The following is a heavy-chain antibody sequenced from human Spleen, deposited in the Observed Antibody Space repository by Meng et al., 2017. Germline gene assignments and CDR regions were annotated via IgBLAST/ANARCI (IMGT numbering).Heavy chain of an antibody. D-gene: IGHD6-19*01. CDR1: GGSISTSGYY. CDR3: VRSSGWVRTGFDP. V-gene: IGHV4-39*01. CDR2: IGHSGIT. J-gene: IGHJ5*02. Sequence: QPQLQEAGPGLVKHSEGLSLTCSVSGGSISTSGYYLGWVRQPPGKGLEWIGSIGHSGITYYPPSLKRRVTVSIDTSKSQFSLKLTSVTAADTAVYYCVRSSGWVRTGFDPWGQGTLVTVSS.